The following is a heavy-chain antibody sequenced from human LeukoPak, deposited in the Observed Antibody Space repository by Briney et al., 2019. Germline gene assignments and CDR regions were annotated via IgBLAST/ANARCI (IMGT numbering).Heavy chain of an antibody. CDR2: IDTDDSST. Sequence: GGSLRLSCAASGFTFSNYWMHWVRHVPGKGLVWVSHIDTDDSSTSYADSVKGRFTVSRDNAKNTLFLQMSSLRAEDTAVYYCARGYSGTYRLDYWGQGALVIVSS. D-gene: IGHD1-26*01. J-gene: IGHJ4*02. CDR3: ARGYSGTYRLDY. CDR1: GFTFSNYW. V-gene: IGHV3-74*01.